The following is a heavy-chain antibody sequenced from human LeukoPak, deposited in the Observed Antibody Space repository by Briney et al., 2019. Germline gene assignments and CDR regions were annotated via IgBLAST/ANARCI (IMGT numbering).Heavy chain of an antibody. D-gene: IGHD3-9*01. V-gene: IGHV3-74*01. Sequence: GGSLRLSCAASGFTFSRYWMHWVGQAPGKGLVWVSRINSDGSSTSYADSVKGRFTISRDNAKNTLYLQMNSLRAEDTAVYYCARLRYFGPLYYYYYYMDVWGKGTTVTVSS. J-gene: IGHJ6*03. CDR1: GFTFSRYW. CDR2: INSDGSST. CDR3: ARLRYFGPLYYYYYYMDV.